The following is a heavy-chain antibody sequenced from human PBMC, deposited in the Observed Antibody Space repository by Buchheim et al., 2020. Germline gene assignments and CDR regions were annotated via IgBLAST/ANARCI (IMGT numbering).Heavy chain of an antibody. Sequence: EVQLVQSGAEVKKPGESLKLSCKGSGYSFGSYWIVWVRQMPGKGLEGMGRIYPDDSDTRYSPSFQGQVTISADKSISTAYLQWRSLEASDTAIYYCARLNGYIFDSWGQGTL. CDR3: ARLNGYIFDS. V-gene: IGHV5-51*03. CDR2: IYPDDSDT. J-gene: IGHJ4*02. CDR1: GYSFGSYW. D-gene: IGHD5-24*01.